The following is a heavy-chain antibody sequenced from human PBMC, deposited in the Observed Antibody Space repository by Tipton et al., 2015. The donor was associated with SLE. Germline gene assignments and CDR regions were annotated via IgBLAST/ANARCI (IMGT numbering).Heavy chain of an antibody. V-gene: IGHV4-31*03. CDR3: AGSSSSLRYFDL. J-gene: IGHJ2*01. D-gene: IGHD6-6*01. CDR2: IYYSGST. CDR1: GGSISSGGYY. Sequence: LRLSCSVSGGSISSGGYYWSWIRQHPGKGLEWIGYIYYSGSTYYNPSLKSRVTISVDTSKNQFSLKLSSVTAADTAVYYCAGSSSSLRYFDLWGRGTLVTVSS.